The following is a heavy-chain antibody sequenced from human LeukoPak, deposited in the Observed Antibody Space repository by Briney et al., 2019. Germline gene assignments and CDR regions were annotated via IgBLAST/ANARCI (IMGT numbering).Heavy chain of an antibody. CDR2: TRNKANSYTT. CDR3: ASLAYLDY. D-gene: IGHD3-3*02. V-gene: IGHV3-72*01. Sequence: GGSLRLSCAASGFTFSDHYMDWVRQAPGKGLEWVGRTRNKANSYTTEYAASVKGRFTISRDDSKNSLYLQINSLKTEDTAVYYCASLAYLDYWGQGTLVTVSS. CDR1: GFTFSDHY. J-gene: IGHJ4*02.